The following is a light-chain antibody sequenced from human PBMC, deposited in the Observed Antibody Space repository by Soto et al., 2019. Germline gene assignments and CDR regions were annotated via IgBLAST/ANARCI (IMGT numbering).Light chain of an antibody. CDR3: QQYAGSPST. Sequence: EIVLTQSPGTLSLSPGERATLYCRASQTVTSNYLAWYQRKPGQAHRLLIYGASSRATDIPDRFSGSGSGTDFTLTISRLEPEDFAVYFCQQYAGSPSTFGQVTKVEIK. V-gene: IGKV3-20*01. CDR1: QTVTSNY. J-gene: IGKJ1*01. CDR2: GAS.